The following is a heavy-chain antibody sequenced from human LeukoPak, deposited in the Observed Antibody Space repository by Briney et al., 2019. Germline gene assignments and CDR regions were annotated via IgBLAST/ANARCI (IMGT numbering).Heavy chain of an antibody. V-gene: IGHV3-30*03. CDR3: ARGMMVDY. CDR2: ISYDGSNK. J-gene: IGHJ4*02. D-gene: IGHD3-16*01. Sequence: GGSLRLSCAASGFTFSSYSMNWVRQAPGKGLEWVAVISYDGSNKYYADSVKGRFTISRDNAKNSLYLQMNSLRAEDTAVYYCARGMMVDYWGQGTLVTVSS. CDR1: GFTFSSYS.